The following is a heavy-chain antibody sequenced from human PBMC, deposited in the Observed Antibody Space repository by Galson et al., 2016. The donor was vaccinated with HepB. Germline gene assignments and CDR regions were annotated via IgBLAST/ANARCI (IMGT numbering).Heavy chain of an antibody. CDR3: GDFDY. J-gene: IGHJ4*02. CDR1: GFTFSSYA. Sequence: SLRLSCAASGFTFSSYAMHWVRQAPGKGLEYVSAISSNGGSTYYADSVKGRFTISRDNSKNTVYFQMSSLRAEDTAGTRKGDFDYWGQGTLVTVSS. D-gene: IGHD1-14*01. V-gene: IGHV3-64D*06. CDR2: ISSNGGST.